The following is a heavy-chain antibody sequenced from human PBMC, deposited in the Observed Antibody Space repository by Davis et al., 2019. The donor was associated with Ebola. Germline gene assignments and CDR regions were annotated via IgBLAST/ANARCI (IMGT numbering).Heavy chain of an antibody. D-gene: IGHD4/OR15-4a*01. CDR1: GFTFSSYD. J-gene: IGHJ6*02. CDR2: IWNDGSHQ. V-gene: IGHV3-33*01. Sequence: SCVASGFTFSSYDIHWVRQAPGKGLEWVAVIWNDGSHQYYGDSVKGRFTVSRDNSKNTLFLQMNSLRVDDTAVYYCARRLTITYTMDVWGQGATVTVSS. CDR3: ARRLTITYTMDV.